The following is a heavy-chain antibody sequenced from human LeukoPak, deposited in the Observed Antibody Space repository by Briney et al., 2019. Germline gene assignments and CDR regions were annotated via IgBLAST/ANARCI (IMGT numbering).Heavy chain of an antibody. D-gene: IGHD2-15*01. CDR1: GGSISSYH. CDR3: ARAKAGWRDYYYGMDV. V-gene: IGHV4-59*01. J-gene: IGHJ6*02. CDR2: VYYSGST. Sequence: SETLSLTRTVSGGSISSYHWSWIRQPPGKGLEWIGYVYYSGSTNYNSSLKSRVTISVDTSKNRFSLKLSSVTAADTAVYYCARAKAGWRDYYYGMDVWGQGTTVTVSS.